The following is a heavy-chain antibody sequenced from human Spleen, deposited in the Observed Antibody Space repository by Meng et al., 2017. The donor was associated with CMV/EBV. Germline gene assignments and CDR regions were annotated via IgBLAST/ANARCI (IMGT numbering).Heavy chain of an antibody. CDR1: GFTFSSYW. CDR2: INSDGSST. J-gene: IGHJ4*02. CDR3: ARGVGVTVESGDY. D-gene: IGHD1-26*01. V-gene: IGHV3-74*01. Sequence: GESLKISCAASGFTFSSYWMHWVRQAPGKGLVWVSRINSDGSSTSYADSVKGRFTISRDNAKNTLYLQMNSLRAEDTAVYFCARGVGVTVESGDYWGQGTLVTVSS.